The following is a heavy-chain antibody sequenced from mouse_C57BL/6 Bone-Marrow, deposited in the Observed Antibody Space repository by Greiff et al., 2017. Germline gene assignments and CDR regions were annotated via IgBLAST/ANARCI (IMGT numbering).Heavy chain of an antibody. CDR1: GYTFTSYT. V-gene: IGHV1-4*01. J-gene: IGHJ2*01. Sequence: QVQLKESGAELARPGASVKMSCKASGYTFTSYTMHWVKQRPGQGLEWIGYINPSSGYTKYNQKFKDKATLTADKSSSTAYMQLSSLTSEDSAVYYCARKENYFDYWGQGTTLAVSS. CDR3: ARKENYFDY. CDR2: INPSSGYT.